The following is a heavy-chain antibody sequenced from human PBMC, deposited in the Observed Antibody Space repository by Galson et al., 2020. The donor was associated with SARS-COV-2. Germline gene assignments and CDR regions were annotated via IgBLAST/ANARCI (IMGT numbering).Heavy chain of an antibody. D-gene: IGHD3-10*01. V-gene: IGHV4-30-4*08. CDR2: ILSGGSA. CDR1: DGSISSGGYQ. Sequence: SETLSLTCSVSDGSISSGGYQWCWIRQPPGKGLEWIGYILSGGSAYYNPSLKSRITISGDTSKNRFSLNLNSVTAADTAVDFGARGGWGGDFIDYWGQGALGTVFS. J-gene: IGHJ4*02. CDR3: ARGGWGGDFIDY.